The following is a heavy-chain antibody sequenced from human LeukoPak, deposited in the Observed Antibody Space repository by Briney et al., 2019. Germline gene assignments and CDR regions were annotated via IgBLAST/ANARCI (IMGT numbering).Heavy chain of an antibody. Sequence: SETLSLTCTVSGGSISSYYWSWIRQPPGKGLEWIGYIYYSGSTNYNPSLKSRVTISVDTSKNQFSLKLSSVTAADTAVYYCARDSRNSSSSWFDPWGQGTLVTVSS. V-gene: IGHV4-59*01. D-gene: IGHD6-6*01. CDR3: ARDSRNSSSSWFDP. CDR1: GGSISSYY. J-gene: IGHJ5*02. CDR2: IYYSGST.